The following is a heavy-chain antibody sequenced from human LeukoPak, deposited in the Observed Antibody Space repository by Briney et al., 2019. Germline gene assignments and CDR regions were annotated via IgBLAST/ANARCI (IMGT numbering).Heavy chain of an antibody. D-gene: IGHD6-13*01. Sequence: GGSLRLSCAASGFTFSSYSMNWVRQAPGKGLEWVSYISSSSSTIHYADSVKGRFTISRDNAKNSLYLQMNSLRAEDTAVYYCARDGIAATGFDPWGQGTLVTVSS. CDR1: GFTFSSYS. V-gene: IGHV3-48*01. J-gene: IGHJ5*02. CDR3: ARDGIAATGFDP. CDR2: ISSSSSTI.